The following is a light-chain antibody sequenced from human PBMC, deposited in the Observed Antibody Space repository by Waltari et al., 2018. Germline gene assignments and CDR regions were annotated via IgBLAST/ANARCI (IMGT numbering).Light chain of an antibody. CDR2: GAS. V-gene: IGKV3-15*01. CDR1: RNVRIN. J-gene: IGKJ1*01. Sequence: EIMVTQSPATLSVFPGERATLSCRTGRNVRINVAWYQHKLGQAPRLLIYGASTRATGIPDRFSGGGSATEFNLTISSLHSDDFALYYCQQYHDWPGTFGQGTKVEIK. CDR3: QQYHDWPGT.